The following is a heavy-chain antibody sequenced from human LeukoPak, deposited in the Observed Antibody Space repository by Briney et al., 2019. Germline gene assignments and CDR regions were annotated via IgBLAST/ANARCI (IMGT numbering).Heavy chain of an antibody. V-gene: IGHV4-31*03. CDR1: GGSISSGDYY. D-gene: IGHD2-8*01. Sequence: PSQTLSLTCTVPGGSISSGDYYWSWIRQHPGKGLEWIGYIYYSGTTHYNPSLKSRVTLSVETSKNQFSLKLSSMTAADTAVYYCARDPWGCTDTVCENWFDPWGQGTLVTVSS. CDR2: IYYSGTT. J-gene: IGHJ5*02. CDR3: ARDPWGCTDTVCENWFDP.